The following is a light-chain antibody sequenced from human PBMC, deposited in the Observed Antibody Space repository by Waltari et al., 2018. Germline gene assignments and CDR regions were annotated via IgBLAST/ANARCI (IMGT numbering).Light chain of an antibody. CDR2: WQS. V-gene: IGKV4-1*01. CDR3: QQYRSTLWT. J-gene: IGKJ1*01. CDR1: QSVLFSTNNKNY. Sequence: DIVMTQSPDSLAVSLGERATINCKSSQSVLFSTNNKNYLAWYQQKTGQPPKLLFYWQSTWESRVPDRFSGRGSGTDFTLTISSLQAEDVAVYYCQQYRSTLWTFGQGTRVEIK.